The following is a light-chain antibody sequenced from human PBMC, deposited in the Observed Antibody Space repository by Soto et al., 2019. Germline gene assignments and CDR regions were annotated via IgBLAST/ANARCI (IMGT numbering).Light chain of an antibody. CDR2: AAS. Sequence: DIQLTQSPSFLSASVGDRVTIPCRASQGISSYLAWYQHKPGKAPKLLIYAASTLQGGVPSRFSGGGSGTEFTLTISRLQPADFATYYCQQLNSYPVTFGQGTKVEIK. CDR1: QGISSY. V-gene: IGKV1-9*01. J-gene: IGKJ1*01. CDR3: QQLNSYPVT.